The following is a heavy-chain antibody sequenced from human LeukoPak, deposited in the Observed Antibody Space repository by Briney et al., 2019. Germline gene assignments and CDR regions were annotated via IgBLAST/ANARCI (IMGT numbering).Heavy chain of an antibody. V-gene: IGHV1-69*13. CDR3: ARATRSGSYLSEFDP. D-gene: IGHD3-10*01. CDR1: GGTFSSYA. J-gene: IGHJ5*02. CDR2: IIPIFGTA. Sequence: SVKVSCKASGGTFSSYAISWVRQAPGQGREWMGGIIPIFGTANYAQKFQGRVTITADESTSTAYMELSSLRSEDTAVYYCARATRSGSYLSEFDPWGQGTLVTVSS.